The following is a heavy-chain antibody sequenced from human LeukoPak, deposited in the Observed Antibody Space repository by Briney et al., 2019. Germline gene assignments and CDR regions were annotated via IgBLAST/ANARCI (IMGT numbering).Heavy chain of an antibody. CDR3: ARGPTISETGYFDY. V-gene: IGHV4-34*01. J-gene: IGHJ4*03. CDR1: GGSFGSYY. D-gene: IGHD1-1*01. Sequence: SETLSLTCAVYGGSFGSYYWSWIRQSPGKGLEWIAEINHRGDTNYNPSVKSRVTISVDTSKNQFSLKVTSLTAADTAVYYCARGPTISETGYFDYWGQGTLVTVSS. CDR2: INHRGDT.